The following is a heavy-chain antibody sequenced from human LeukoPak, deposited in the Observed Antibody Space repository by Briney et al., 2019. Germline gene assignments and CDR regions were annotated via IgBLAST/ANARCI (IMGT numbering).Heavy chain of an antibody. CDR3: ARGPMTPALDV. CDR2: MNPKTGNT. CDR1: GYTFTNYD. V-gene: IGHV1-8*01. Sequence: ASVKVSCKASGYTFTNYDINWVRQATGQGLEWMGWMNPKTGNTGYAQKFQGRVTMTRDTSESTAYMELSSLRSEDTAMYYCARGPMTPALDVWGQGTTVTVSS. D-gene: IGHD4-17*01. J-gene: IGHJ6*02.